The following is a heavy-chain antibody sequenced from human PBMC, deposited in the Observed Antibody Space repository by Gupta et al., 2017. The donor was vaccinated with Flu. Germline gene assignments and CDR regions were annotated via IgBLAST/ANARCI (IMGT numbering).Heavy chain of an antibody. CDR2: IYPGDSDT. CDR1: GYSFSGFW. J-gene: IGHJ5*02. CDR3: ARRGGVAYNWFDP. D-gene: IGHD3-10*01. Sequence: EVNLVQSGAEVKKPGESLRISCKGSGYSFSGFWMAWVRQRPGKGLEWMGTIYPGDSDTTYSPSFQGRVTISAAKSISTIYLQWSSLEASDTAVYYCARRGGVAYNWFDPWGQRTLVTVSS. V-gene: IGHV5-51*03.